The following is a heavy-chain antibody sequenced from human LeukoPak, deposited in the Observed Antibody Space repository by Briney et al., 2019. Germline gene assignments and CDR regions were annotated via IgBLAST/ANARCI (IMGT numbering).Heavy chain of an antibody. CDR3: ARAQQGYSGYDYYWFDS. Sequence: SETLSLTCAVSGGSISSSNWWSWVRQPPGKGLEWIGEINHSGSTNYNPSLKSRVTISVDTSKNQFSLKLSSVTAADTAVYYCARAQQGYSGYDYYWFDSWGQGTLVTVSS. J-gene: IGHJ5*01. V-gene: IGHV4-4*02. D-gene: IGHD5-12*01. CDR2: INHSGST. CDR1: GGSISSSNW.